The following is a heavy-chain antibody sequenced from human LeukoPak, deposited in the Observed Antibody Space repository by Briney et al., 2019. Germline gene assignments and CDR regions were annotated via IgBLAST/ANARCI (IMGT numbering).Heavy chain of an antibody. CDR2: MNPNSGNT. V-gene: IGHV1-8*03. CDR3: ARGRSGLRGSAFDI. D-gene: IGHD5/OR15-5a*01. J-gene: IGHJ3*02. Sequence: ASVKVSCKASGYTFTSYDINWVRQATGQGLEWMGWMNPNSGNTGYAQKFQGRVTITRNTSISTAYMELSSLRSEDTAVYYCARGRSGLRGSAFDIWGQGTMVTVSS. CDR1: GYTFTSYD.